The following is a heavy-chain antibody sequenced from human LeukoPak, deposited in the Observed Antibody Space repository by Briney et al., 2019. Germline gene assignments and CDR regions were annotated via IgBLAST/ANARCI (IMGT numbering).Heavy chain of an antibody. CDR1: GASISSSSHY. V-gene: IGHV4-39*01. J-gene: IGHJ5*02. CDR2: VYYTGST. CDR3: ARQTWSGFPDVSWFDP. D-gene: IGHD3-3*01. Sequence: SSETLSLTFTVSGASISSSSHYWGWIRQPPGKGLEWMGSVYYTGSTYYNPSLKSRVTISVDTSKNQFSLKLSSVTAADTAVYYCARQTWSGFPDVSWFDPWGQGTLVTVSS.